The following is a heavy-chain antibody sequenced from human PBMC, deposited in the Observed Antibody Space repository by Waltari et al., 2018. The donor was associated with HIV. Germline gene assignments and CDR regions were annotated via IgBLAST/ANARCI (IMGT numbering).Heavy chain of an antibody. Sequence: DVQVVESGGGLVKPARSLRLSCTGSGFTFGACGVRWFRQAPGKGLEWVGFIRLKANGGATQYGASVKGRFTISREDSKSVAYLQMNSLEIEDTAVYFCARGGVAVPGIHYWGQGTLVTVSS. D-gene: IGHD6-19*01. CDR3: ARGGVAVPGIHY. CDR1: GFTFGACG. CDR2: IRLKANGGAT. J-gene: IGHJ4*02. V-gene: IGHV3-49*05.